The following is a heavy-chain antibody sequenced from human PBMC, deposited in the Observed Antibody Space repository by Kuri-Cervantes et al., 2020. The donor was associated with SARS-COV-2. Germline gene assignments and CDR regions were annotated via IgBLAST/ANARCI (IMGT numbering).Heavy chain of an antibody. D-gene: IGHD6-13*01. J-gene: IGHJ4*02. V-gene: IGHV3-11*03. CDR3: AGGQQLIDY. CDR2: ISSSSSYT. CDR1: GFTFSDYY. Sequence: GESLKISCAASGFTFSDYYMSWIRQAPGKGLEWVSYISSSSSYTNYADSVKGRLTLSRDNAKNSLYLQMNSLRAEDTAVYYCAGGQQLIDYWGQGTLVTVSS.